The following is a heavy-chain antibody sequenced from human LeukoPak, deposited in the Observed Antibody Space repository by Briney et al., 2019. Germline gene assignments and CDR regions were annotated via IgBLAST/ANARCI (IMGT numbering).Heavy chain of an antibody. V-gene: IGHV4-38-2*02. D-gene: IGHD3-22*01. Sequence: SETLSLTCTVSGYSISSGYYWGWIRQPPGKGLEWIGNIYHTGTTYYNPSLKSRVTISVDTSKNHFSPKLSSVTAADTAVYSCARGITMIGRLRFDPWGQGTLVTVSS. CDR3: ARGITMIGRLRFDP. J-gene: IGHJ5*02. CDR2: IYHTGTT. CDR1: GYSISSGYY.